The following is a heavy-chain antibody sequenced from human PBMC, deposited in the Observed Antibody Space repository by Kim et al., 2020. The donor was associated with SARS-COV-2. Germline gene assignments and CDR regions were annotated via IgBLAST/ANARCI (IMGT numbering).Heavy chain of an antibody. CDR2: ISGSGVST. CDR1: GFTFSSSA. CDR3: AQQGTDYYESSGYWVS. D-gene: IGHD3-22*01. V-gene: IGHV3-23*01. J-gene: IGHJ5*01. Sequence: GGSLRLSCAASGFTFSSSAMNWVRQTPGRGLEWVSTISGSGVSTYYADSVKGRFTISRDNSKNTLFLEMNSLRAEDTAVYYCAQQGTDYYESSGYWVSWG.